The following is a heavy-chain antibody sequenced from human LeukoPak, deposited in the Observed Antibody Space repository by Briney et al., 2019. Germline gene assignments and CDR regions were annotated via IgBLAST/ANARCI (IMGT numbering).Heavy chain of an antibody. V-gene: IGHV3-21*04. J-gene: IGHJ3*02. CDR1: GFTFSSYS. Sequence: GGSLRLSCAASGFTFSSYSMNWVRQAPGKGLEWVSFISSSSSYIYYADSVKGRFTISRDNAKNSLYLQMNSLRAEDTALYYCARDRPRTYYYDSSGYGDAFDIWGQGTMVTVSS. CDR3: ARDRPRTYYYDSSGYGDAFDI. CDR2: ISSSSSYI. D-gene: IGHD3-22*01.